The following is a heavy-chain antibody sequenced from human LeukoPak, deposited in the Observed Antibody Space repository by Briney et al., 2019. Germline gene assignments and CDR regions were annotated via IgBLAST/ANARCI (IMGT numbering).Heavy chain of an antibody. Sequence: PGRSLRLSCSASGLTVSSNYMSWVRPAPGKRLEWGSVISIGGSTYYADSVKGRFTISRHNCKNTLYIQMNSLRAEDTAVYYCSRERPDRSGYYSDYWGQGTLVTVSS. V-gene: IGHV3-53*04. D-gene: IGHD3-22*01. CDR3: SRERPDRSGYYSDY. J-gene: IGHJ4*02. CDR1: GLTVSSNY. CDR2: ISIGGST.